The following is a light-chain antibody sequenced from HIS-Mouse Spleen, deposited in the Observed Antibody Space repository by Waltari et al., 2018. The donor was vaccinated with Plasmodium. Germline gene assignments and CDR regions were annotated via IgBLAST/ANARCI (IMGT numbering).Light chain of an antibody. CDR2: DVS. CDR1: TSDVGGYHH. V-gene: IGLV2-11*01. CDR3: CSYAGSYTWV. Sequence: QSALTHPRSVSASPGQSVTISCTGTTSDVGGYHHVLWYQQHPGKAPKLMIYDVSKRPSGVPDRFSGSKSGNTASLTISRLQAEDEADYYCCSYAGSYTWVFGGGTKLTVL. J-gene: IGLJ3*02.